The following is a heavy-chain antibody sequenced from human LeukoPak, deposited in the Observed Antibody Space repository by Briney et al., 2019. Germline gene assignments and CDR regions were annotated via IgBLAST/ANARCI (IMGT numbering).Heavy chain of an antibody. J-gene: IGHJ5*02. D-gene: IGHD6-13*01. CDR2: MNPNSGNT. CDR1: GYTFTSYD. V-gene: IGHV1-8*01. CDR3: ARGAKYSSSWYAVQP. Sequence: GASVNVSCKASGYTFTSYDINWVRQATGQGLEWMGWMNPNSGNTGYAQKFQGRVTMTRNTSISTAYMELSSLRSEDTAVYYCARGAKYSSSWYAVQPWGQGTLVTVSS.